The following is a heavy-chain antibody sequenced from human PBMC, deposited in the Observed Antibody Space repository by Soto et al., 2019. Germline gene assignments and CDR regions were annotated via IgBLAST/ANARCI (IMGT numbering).Heavy chain of an antibody. D-gene: IGHD6-13*01. V-gene: IGHV4-34*01. J-gene: IGHJ5*02. CDR1: GGSFSGYY. CDR2: INHSGST. Sequence: SETLSLTYAVYGGSFSGYYWSWIRQPPGKGLEWIGEINHSGSTNYNPSLKSRVTISVDTSKNQFSLKLSSVTAADTAVYYCARGRRAAGTKRAYNWFDPWGQGTLVTVSS. CDR3: ARGRRAAGTKRAYNWFDP.